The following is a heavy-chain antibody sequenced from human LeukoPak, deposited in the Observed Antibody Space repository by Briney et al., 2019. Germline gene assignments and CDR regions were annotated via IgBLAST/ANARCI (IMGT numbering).Heavy chain of an antibody. CDR2: IYSGGST. CDR1: GFTVSSNY. J-gene: IGHJ4*02. D-gene: IGHD6-19*01. V-gene: IGHV3-53*01. CDR3: ASSASGWAPPEYYFDY. Sequence: GRSLRLSCAASGFTVSSNYMSWVRQAPGKGLEWVSVIYSGGSTYYADSVKGRFTISRDNSKNTLYLQMNSLRAEDTAVYYCASSASGWAPPEYYFDYWGQGTLVTVSS.